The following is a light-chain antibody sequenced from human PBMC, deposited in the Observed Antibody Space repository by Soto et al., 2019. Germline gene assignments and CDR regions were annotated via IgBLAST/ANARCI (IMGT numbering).Light chain of an antibody. Sequence: DIQMTQSPSSLSASVGDRVTITCRASQSISSYLNWYQQKPGKAPKLLIYAASSLQSGVPSRFSGSGSGTEFTLTISSLQPEDFATYYCQQLVTFGPGTKVDI. CDR2: AAS. CDR3: QQLVT. J-gene: IGKJ3*01. V-gene: IGKV1-39*01. CDR1: QSISSY.